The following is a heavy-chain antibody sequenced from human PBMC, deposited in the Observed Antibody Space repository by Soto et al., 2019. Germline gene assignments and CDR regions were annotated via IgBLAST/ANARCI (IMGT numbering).Heavy chain of an antibody. D-gene: IGHD2-2*01. V-gene: IGHV3-74*01. CDR3: AVLIPHQDY. J-gene: IGHJ4*02. CDR1: GLTASGITFSNYW. Sequence: PGGSLRLSCAASGLTASGITFSNYWMHWVRQAPGKGLVLVSRMSGVGSSTDYADSVTGRVTISRANAKNTLYLQMSSLRAEDTAVYSCAVLIPHQDYWSQGTLVTVSS. CDR2: MSGVGSST.